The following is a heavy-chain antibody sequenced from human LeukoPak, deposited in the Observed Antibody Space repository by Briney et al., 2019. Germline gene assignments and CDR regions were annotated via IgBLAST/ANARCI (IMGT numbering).Heavy chain of an antibody. V-gene: IGHV4/OR15-8*02. D-gene: IGHD1-26*01. Sequence: SSEPLSLTCGVSGGSISGTNWWSWVRQPPGQGLEWIGEISLAGQTNYNPSLNGRVTMSLDKSSNQLSLHLTSVTAADTATYFCSRESGPFCPFGYWGQGTLVIVSS. CDR2: ISLAGQT. J-gene: IGHJ4*02. CDR1: GGSISGTNW. CDR3: SRESGPFCPFGY.